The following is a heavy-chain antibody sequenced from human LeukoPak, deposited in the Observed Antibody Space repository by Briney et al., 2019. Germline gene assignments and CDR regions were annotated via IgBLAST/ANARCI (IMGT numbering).Heavy chain of an antibody. Sequence: SETLSLTCTVSGGSISSGGYYWSWIRQHPGKGLEWIGYIYYSGSTYYNPSLKSRVTISVDTSKNQFSLKLSSVTAADTAVYYCARAFYDSSGYYYIADAFDIWGQGTMVTVSS. J-gene: IGHJ3*02. V-gene: IGHV4-31*03. CDR2: IYYSGST. CDR1: GGSISSGGYY. D-gene: IGHD3-22*01. CDR3: ARAFYDSSGYYYIADAFDI.